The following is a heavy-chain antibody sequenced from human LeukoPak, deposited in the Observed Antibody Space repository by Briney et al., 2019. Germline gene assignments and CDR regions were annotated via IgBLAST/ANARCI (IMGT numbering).Heavy chain of an antibody. CDR1: GGSISSYY. Sequence: SETLSLTCTVSGGSISSYYWSWIRQPPGKGLEWIGYIYTSGSTNYNPSLKSRVTISVDMSKNQFSLKLSSVTAADTAVYYCARTYYDFWSGYCIFDYWGQGTLVTVSS. CDR3: ARTYYDFWSGYCIFDY. J-gene: IGHJ4*02. D-gene: IGHD3-3*01. V-gene: IGHV4-4*09. CDR2: IYTSGST.